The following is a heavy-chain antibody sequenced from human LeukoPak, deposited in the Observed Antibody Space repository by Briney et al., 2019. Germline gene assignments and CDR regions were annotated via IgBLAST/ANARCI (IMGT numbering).Heavy chain of an antibody. D-gene: IGHD6-13*01. CDR2: ISSSSSTI. Sequence: GGSLRLSCAASGFTFSSYGMHWVRQAPGKGLEWVSYISSSSSTIYYADSVKGRFTISRDNAKNSLYLQMNSLRAEDTAVYYCARGSSSWYNPSFDYWGQGTLVTVSS. V-gene: IGHV3-48*04. J-gene: IGHJ4*02. CDR3: ARGSSSWYNPSFDY. CDR1: GFTFSSYG.